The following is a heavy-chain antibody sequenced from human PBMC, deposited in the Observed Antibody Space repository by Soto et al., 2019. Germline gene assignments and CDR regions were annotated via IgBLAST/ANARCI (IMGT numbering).Heavy chain of an antibody. CDR3: ARDRYSSSWPSYNWFDP. CDR2: ISAYNGNT. Sequence: ASVKVSCKASGYTFTSYGISWVRQAPGQGLEWMGWISAYNGNTNYAQKLQGRVTMTTDTSTSTAYMELRSLRSDDTAVYYCARDRYSSSWPSYNWFDPWGQGTLVTVSS. V-gene: IGHV1-18*01. D-gene: IGHD6-13*01. J-gene: IGHJ5*02. CDR1: GYTFTSYG.